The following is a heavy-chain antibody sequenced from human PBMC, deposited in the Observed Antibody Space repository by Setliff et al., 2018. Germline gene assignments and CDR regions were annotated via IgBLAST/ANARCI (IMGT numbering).Heavy chain of an antibody. V-gene: IGHV1-69*01. J-gene: IGHJ4*02. Sequence: KVSCKASGGTFNSYAISWVRQAPGQGLEWMGGIIPIFGSANYARKFQGRVTVTADESTSTAYMELSSLRSEDTAVYYCARGSVEYSRGWYYFDYWAQGTLVTVSS. D-gene: IGHD6-19*01. CDR1: GGTFNSYA. CDR2: IIPIFGSA. CDR3: ARGSVEYSRGWYYFDY.